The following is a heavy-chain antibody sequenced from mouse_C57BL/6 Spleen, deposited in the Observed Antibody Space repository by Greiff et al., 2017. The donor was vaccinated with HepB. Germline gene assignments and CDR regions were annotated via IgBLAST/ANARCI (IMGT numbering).Heavy chain of an antibody. D-gene: IGHD1-1*01. CDR2: ISSGSSTI. CDR3: ARRDYGSRSWYFDV. Sequence: EVKLMESGGGLVKPGGSLKLSCAASGFTFSDYGMHWVRQAPEKGLEWVAYISSGSSTIYYADTVKGRFTISRDNAKNTLFLQMTSLRSEDTAMYYCARRDYGSRSWYFDVWGTGTTVTVSS. CDR1: GFTFSDYG. J-gene: IGHJ1*03. V-gene: IGHV5-17*01.